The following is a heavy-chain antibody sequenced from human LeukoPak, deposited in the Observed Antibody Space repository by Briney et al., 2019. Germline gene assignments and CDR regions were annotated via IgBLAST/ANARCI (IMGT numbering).Heavy chain of an antibody. V-gene: IGHV3-48*03. CDR3: ARHFCSSTSCSN. Sequence: GGPLRLSCAASGFTFSSYEMNWVRQAPGKGLEWVSYISSSGSTIYYADSVKGRFTISRDNAKNSLYLQMNSLRAEDTAVYYCARHFCSSTSCSNWGQGTLVTVSS. CDR2: ISSSGSTI. J-gene: IGHJ4*02. D-gene: IGHD2-2*01. CDR1: GFTFSSYE.